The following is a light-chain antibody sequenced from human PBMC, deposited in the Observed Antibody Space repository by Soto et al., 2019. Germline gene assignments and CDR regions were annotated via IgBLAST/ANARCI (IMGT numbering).Light chain of an antibody. CDR3: QQNHRPPTIT. Sequence: DIQMTHSPSSLSSSGGRRVTITCPASQSMANYLNWYQQKPGKAPKLMSYAAYSLQSGVPSRFSGSGFGRDFTLTISSLQPEDFAASYCQQNHRPPTITCAQGTRLEIK. V-gene: IGKV1-39*01. J-gene: IGKJ5*01. CDR1: QSMANY. CDR2: AAY.